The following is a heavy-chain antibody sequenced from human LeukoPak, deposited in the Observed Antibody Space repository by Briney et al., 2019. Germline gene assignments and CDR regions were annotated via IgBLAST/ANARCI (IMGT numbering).Heavy chain of an antibody. V-gene: IGHV3-23*01. J-gene: IGHJ4*02. CDR2: ISGSGGST. D-gene: IGHD1-26*01. CDR3: AKDPSRGSYDTSADY. CDR1: GFTFSSYA. Sequence: PEGSLRLSCAASGFTFSSYAMSWIRQAPGKGLEWVSAISGSGGSTYYADSVKGRFTISRDNSKNTLYLQMNSLRAEDTAVYYCAKDPSRGSYDTSADYWGQGTLVTVSS.